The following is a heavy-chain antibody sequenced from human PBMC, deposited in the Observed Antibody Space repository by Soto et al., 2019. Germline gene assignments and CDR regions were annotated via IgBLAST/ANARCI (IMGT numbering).Heavy chain of an antibody. J-gene: IGHJ6*01. Sequence: PGGSLRLSCAASGFTFSSCAMGWVRQAPGKGLEWVSYIIDSGGSTYYADSVKGRFTISRDNSKSTLYLQMHSLRAEDTALYYCAKARSYDYYYGVDVWGQGTTVIVSS. CDR1: GFTFSSCA. CDR3: AKARSYDYYYGVDV. CDR2: IIDSGGST. V-gene: IGHV3-23*01.